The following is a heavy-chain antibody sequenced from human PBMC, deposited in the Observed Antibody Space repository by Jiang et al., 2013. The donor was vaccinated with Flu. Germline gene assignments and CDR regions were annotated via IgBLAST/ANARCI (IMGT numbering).Heavy chain of an antibody. J-gene: IGHJ4*02. D-gene: IGHD6-25*01. Sequence: GAEVKKPGESLKISCEGSGYSFTSYWVAWVRQMPGKGLEWMGTIYPADSDTTYSPSFQGQVTISVDKSISTAYLEWSSLKASDTAMYYCARGVPAGYWGQGTLVTVSS. CDR1: GYSFTSYW. V-gene: IGHV5-51*03. CDR3: ARGVPAGY. CDR2: IYPADSDT.